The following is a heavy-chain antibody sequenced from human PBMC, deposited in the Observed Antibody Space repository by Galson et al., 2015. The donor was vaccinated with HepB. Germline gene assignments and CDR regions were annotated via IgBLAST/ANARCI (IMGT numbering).Heavy chain of an antibody. CDR3: ARSGSPLHSDPLDC. V-gene: IGHV1-69*06. CDR2: IIPIFGTA. D-gene: IGHD2-15*01. CDR1: GGTFSSYA. Sequence: SVKVSCKASGGTFSSYAISWVRQAPGQGLEWMGGIIPIFGTANYAQKFQGRVTITADKSTSTAYMELSSLRSEDTAVYYCARSGSPLHSDPLDCWGQGTLVTVSS. J-gene: IGHJ4*02.